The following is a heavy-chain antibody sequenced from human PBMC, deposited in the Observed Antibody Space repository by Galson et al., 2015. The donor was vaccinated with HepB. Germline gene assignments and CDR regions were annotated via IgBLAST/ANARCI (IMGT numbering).Heavy chain of an antibody. D-gene: IGHD6-19*01. CDR3: ARHDGLGGWPS. V-gene: IGHV5-10-1*01. Sequence: QSGAEVKKPGESLRISCKGSGYSFTSYWISWVRQMPGKVLEWMGRINPGDSSTNYSPSFQGHVTISADTSISTAYLQWSSLKASDTAMYFCARHDGLGGWPSWVQGTLVTVAS. J-gene: IGHJ5*02. CDR1: GYSFTSYW. CDR2: INPGDSST.